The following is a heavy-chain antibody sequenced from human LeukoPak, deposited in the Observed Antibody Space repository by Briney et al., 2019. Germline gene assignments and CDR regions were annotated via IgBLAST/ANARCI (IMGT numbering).Heavy chain of an antibody. CDR3: ARRRDLYSGSYYPFDY. D-gene: IGHD1-26*01. CDR1: GDNFNNYW. CDR2: IYPGDSDA. J-gene: IGHJ4*02. V-gene: IGHV5-51*01. Sequence: GESLKISCKGFGDNFNNYWIVWVRQMPGKGLEWMGIIYPGDSDARYSPSFQGQVTISADKSISTAYLQWSSLKASDTAMYYCARRRDLYSGSYYPFDYWGQGTLVTVSS.